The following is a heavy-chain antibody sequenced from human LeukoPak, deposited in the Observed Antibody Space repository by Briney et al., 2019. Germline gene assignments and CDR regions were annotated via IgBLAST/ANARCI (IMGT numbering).Heavy chain of an antibody. CDR1: GFTFSSYG. CDR3: AKDHINYDFWSGYTAPTGLL. CDR2: IRYDGSNK. D-gene: IGHD3-3*01. J-gene: IGHJ3*01. Sequence: PGGSLRLSCAASGFTFSSYGMHWVRQAPGKGLEWVAFIRYDGSNKYYADSVKGRFTISRDNSKNTLYLQMNSLRAEDTAVYYCAKDHINYDFWSGYTAPTGLLWGQGTMVTVSS. V-gene: IGHV3-30*02.